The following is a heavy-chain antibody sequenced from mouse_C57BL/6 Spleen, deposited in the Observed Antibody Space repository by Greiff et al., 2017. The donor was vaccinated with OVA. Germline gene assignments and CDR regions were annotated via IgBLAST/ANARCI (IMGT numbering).Heavy chain of an antibody. D-gene: IGHD1-1*01. CDR3: TILIPGV. V-gene: IGHV14-4*01. CDR2: IDPENGDT. CDR1: GFNIKDDY. Sequence: EVKVVESGAELVRPGASVKLSCTASGFNIKDDYMHWVKQRPEQGLEWIGWIDPENGDTEYASKFQGKATITADTSSNTAYLQLSSLTSEDTAVYYCTILIPGVWGQGTTLTVSS. J-gene: IGHJ2*01.